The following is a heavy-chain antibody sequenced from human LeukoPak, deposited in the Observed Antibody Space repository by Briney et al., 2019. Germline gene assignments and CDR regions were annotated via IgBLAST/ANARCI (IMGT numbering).Heavy chain of an antibody. J-gene: IGHJ5*02. D-gene: IGHD3-16*02. Sequence: GGSLRLSCAASGFTFDDYAMTWVRQAPGKGLEWVSAINWNGGSTGYADPVKGRFTISRDNAKNSLYLQMDSLRAEDTALYYCARVSLMITFGGVIGWFDPWGQGTLVSVSS. CDR1: GFTFDDYA. V-gene: IGHV3-20*04. CDR2: INWNGGST. CDR3: ARVSLMITFGGVIGWFDP.